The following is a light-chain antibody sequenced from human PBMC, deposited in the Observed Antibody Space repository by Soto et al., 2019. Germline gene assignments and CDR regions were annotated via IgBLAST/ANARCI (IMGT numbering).Light chain of an antibody. V-gene: IGKV3-20*01. CDR3: QQYGSSGT. J-gene: IGKJ1*01. CDR2: GAS. Sequence: EIVMMQSPATLSVSPGERATLSCRASQSVSNNYLAWYQQKPGQAPRLLIYGASNRATGIPDRFSGSGSGTDFTLTISRLEPEDFAVYYCQQYGSSGTFGQGTKVDI. CDR1: QSVSNNY.